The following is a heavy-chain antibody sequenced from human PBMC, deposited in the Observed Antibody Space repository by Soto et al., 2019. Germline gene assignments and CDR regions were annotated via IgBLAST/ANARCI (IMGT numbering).Heavy chain of an antibody. V-gene: IGHV3-11*06. J-gene: IGHJ4*02. CDR3: STNPRMIDD. CDR1: GFRFSVSY. Sequence: QVQLVAAGGGLVKPGGSLTLSCTASGFRFSVSYMTWVRQAPGKGLEWLSYINGAITDINYAASVRGRFTIFRDNSKNTLFLQMYSLRAEYTAFYYCSTNPRMIDDGGQGTRVTVSS. CDR2: INGAITDI.